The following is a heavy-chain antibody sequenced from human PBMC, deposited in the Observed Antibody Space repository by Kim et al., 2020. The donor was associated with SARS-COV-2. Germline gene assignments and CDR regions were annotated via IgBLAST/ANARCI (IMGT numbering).Heavy chain of an antibody. CDR2: INTNNGNP. V-gene: IGHV7-4-1*02. CDR3: ARDGTIAVAGTFTDY. CDR1: GYTFTSYA. D-gene: IGHD6-19*01. J-gene: IGHJ4*02. Sequence: ASVKVSCKTSGYTFTSYAMNWVRQAPGQGLEWMGWINTNNGNPTYAQGFTGRFGFSLDTSGSTAYVQINSLKAEDTAVYYCARDGTIAVAGTFTDYWGQGTLVTVSS.